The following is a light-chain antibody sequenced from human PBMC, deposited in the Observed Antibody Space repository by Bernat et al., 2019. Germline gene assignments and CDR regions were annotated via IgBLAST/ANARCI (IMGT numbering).Light chain of an antibody. CDR2: DAS. CDR3: QQRSNWPRLT. V-gene: IGKV3-11*01. Sequence: EIVLTQSPATLSLSPGERATLSCRASQSVSSHLAWYQQKPGQAPRLLIYDASNRATGIPARFSGSGSGTDFTLTISSLEPEDFAVYYCQQRSNWPRLTFGQGTRLEIK. CDR1: QSVSSH. J-gene: IGKJ5*01.